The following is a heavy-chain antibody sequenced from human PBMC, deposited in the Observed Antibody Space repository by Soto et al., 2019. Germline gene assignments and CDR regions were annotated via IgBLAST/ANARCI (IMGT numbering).Heavy chain of an antibody. V-gene: IGHV4-38-2*01. Sequence: SATLSLTCAVSGFSISSGYYWGWFRQTPGKGLEWIGSIYHSGTTYYNPSLQSRVSISIDKSKNHFSLQLKSVTAADTAVYHCARSLMTSSWYAGYWGQGTRVTVSS. J-gene: IGHJ4*02. CDR3: ARSLMTSSWYAGY. D-gene: IGHD6-13*01. CDR2: IYHSGTT. CDR1: GFSISSGYY.